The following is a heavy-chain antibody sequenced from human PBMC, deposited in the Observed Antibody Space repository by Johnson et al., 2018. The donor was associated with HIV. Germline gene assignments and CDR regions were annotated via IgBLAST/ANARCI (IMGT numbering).Heavy chain of an antibody. V-gene: IGHV3-20*04. Sequence: VQLVESGGGVVQPGPSLRLPCAASGFTFSYSGLTWVRQAPRQWLEWVSGINWNGGSTGYADSVKGRFTISRDDAKNSLYLQMNSLRAEDTALYYCARVWSGSYYSNAFDIWGQGTMVTVSS. D-gene: IGHD1-26*01. J-gene: IGHJ3*02. CDR1: GFTFSYSG. CDR3: ARVWSGSYYSNAFDI. CDR2: INWNGGST.